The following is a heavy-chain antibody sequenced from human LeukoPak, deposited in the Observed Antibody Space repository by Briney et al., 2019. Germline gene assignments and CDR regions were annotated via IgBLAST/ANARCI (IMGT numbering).Heavy chain of an antibody. Sequence: SETLSLTCSVSGYSISSAYYWGWIRQPPGKGLEWIGYIYYSGSTNYNPSLKSRVTISVDTSKNQFSLKLSSVTAADTAVYYCARGGFGYDSSGYSVDYWGQGTLVTVSS. CDR3: ARGGFGYDSSGYSVDY. J-gene: IGHJ4*02. D-gene: IGHD3-22*01. CDR2: IYYSGST. CDR1: GYSISSAYY. V-gene: IGHV4-61*01.